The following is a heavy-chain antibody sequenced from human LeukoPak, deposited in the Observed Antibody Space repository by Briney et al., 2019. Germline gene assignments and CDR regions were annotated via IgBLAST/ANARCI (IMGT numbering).Heavy chain of an antibody. CDR3: ARDSYGFDY. V-gene: IGHV3-33*01. CDR2: IWYDGSNK. Sequence: GGPLKPSLQPLGLTFVSYAMTWVRKVQAKGLEWVAVIWYDGSNKYYADSVQGRFTISRDNSKNTLYLQMNSLRAEDTAVYYCARDSYGFDYWGQGTLVTVSS. J-gene: IGHJ4*02. CDR1: GLTFVSYA. D-gene: IGHD4-17*01.